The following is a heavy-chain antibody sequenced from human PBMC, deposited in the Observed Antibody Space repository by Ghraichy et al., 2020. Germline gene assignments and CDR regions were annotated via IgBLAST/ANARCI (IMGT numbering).Heavy chain of an antibody. CDR2: IKSKITGGST. V-gene: IGHV3-15*01. CDR3: VTTFHSDRCADR. J-gene: IGHJ4*02. Sequence: GESLNISCAASGFTFSPVWMSWVRQSPGKGLEWVGRIKSKITGGSTVYGAPVQGRFTISRDDSENPLFLQMDSLKTEETAFYYCVTTFHSDRCADRWGQGTLVTVSS. CDR1: GFTFSPVW. D-gene: IGHD3-16*01.